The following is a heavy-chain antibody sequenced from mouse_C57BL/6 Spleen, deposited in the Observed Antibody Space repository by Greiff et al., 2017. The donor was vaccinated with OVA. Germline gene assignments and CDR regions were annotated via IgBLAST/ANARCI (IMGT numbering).Heavy chain of an antibody. CDR2: IYPGSGST. CDR1: GYTFTSYW. CDR3: ARVIYYDYYVSFDY. J-gene: IGHJ2*01. V-gene: IGHV1-55*01. D-gene: IGHD2-4*01. Sequence: QVQLQQPGAELVKPGASVKMSCKASGYTFTSYWITWVKQRPGQGLEWIGDIYPGSGSTNYNEKFKSKATLTVDTSSSTAYMQLSSLTSEDSAVYYCARVIYYDYYVSFDYWGQGTTLTVSS.